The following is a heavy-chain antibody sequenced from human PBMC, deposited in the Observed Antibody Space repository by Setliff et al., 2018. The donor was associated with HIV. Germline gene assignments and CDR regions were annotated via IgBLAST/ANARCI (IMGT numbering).Heavy chain of an antibody. CDR2: IYYSGST. CDR1: GGSISSSVYY. V-gene: IGHV4-31*03. Sequence: SETLSLTCTVSGGSISSSVYYWSWIRQHPGKGLEWIGYIYYSGSTYYNPSLKSRLTMSVDTSKNQFSLTLTSATAADTAVYYCTTGGSMTTMTTWGQGTLVTVSS. J-gene: IGHJ4*02. CDR3: TTGGSMTTMTT. D-gene: IGHD4-4*01.